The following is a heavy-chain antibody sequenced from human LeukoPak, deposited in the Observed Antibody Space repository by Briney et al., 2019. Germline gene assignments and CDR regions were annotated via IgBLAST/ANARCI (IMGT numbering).Heavy chain of an antibody. CDR2: IRYDGSNK. CDR1: GFTFSSYG. J-gene: IGHJ3*02. D-gene: IGHD3-10*01. Sequence: GGSLRLSCAASGFTFSSYGMHWVRQAPGKGLEWVAFIRYDGSNKYYADSVKGQFTISRDNSKNTLYLQMNSLRAEDTAVYYCAKDGYYGSGNDAFDIWGQGTMVTVSS. CDR3: AKDGYYGSGNDAFDI. V-gene: IGHV3-30*02.